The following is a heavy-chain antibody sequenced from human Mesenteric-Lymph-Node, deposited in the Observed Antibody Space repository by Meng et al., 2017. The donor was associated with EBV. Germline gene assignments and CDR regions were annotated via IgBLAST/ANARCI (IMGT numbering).Heavy chain of an antibody. J-gene: IGHJ4*02. V-gene: IGHV4-34*02. CDR2: INHRRDT. Sequence: QVQLLPWGAGLLKPSETLSLTCAVSGGSFSGFYWSWIRQSPGKGLEWIGEINHRRDTNYHPSLKSRVTISLDASKNQFSLKLTSVTAADTAVYYCGGGYISGVPDFDYWGQGTLVTVSS. D-gene: IGHD3-10*01. CDR1: GGSFSGFY. CDR3: GGGYISGVPDFDY.